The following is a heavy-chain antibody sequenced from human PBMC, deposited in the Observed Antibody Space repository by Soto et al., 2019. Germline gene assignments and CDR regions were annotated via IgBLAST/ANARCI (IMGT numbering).Heavy chain of an antibody. CDR1: GFTVSSNY. Sequence: PGGSLRLSCAASGFTVSSNYMSWVRQAPGKGLEWVSVIYSGGSTYYADSVMGRFTISRDNSKNTLYLQMNSLRAADTAVYYCARARGYSPPYYYYYGMDVWGQGTTVTVSS. CDR2: IYSGGST. CDR3: ARARGYSPPYYYYYGMDV. V-gene: IGHV3-53*01. D-gene: IGHD5-18*01. J-gene: IGHJ6*02.